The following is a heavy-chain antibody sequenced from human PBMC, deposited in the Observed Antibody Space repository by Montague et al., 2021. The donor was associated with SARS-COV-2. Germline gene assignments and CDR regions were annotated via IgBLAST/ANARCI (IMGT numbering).Heavy chain of an antibody. CDR3: AKDGSSSWYGWFDP. CDR1: GFTFDDYA. D-gene: IGHD6-13*01. CDR2: ISWNSGSI. Sequence: SLRLSCAASGFTFDDYAMHWVRRAPGKGLEWVSGISWNSGSIGYADSVKGRFTISRDNAKNSLYLQMNSLRAEDMALYYCAKDGSSSWYGWFDPWGQGTLVTVSS. J-gene: IGHJ5*02. V-gene: IGHV3-9*03.